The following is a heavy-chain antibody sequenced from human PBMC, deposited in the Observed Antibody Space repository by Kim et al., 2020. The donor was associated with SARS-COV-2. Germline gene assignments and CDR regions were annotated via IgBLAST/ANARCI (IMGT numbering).Heavy chain of an antibody. CDR2: INHSGST. J-gene: IGHJ6*01. Sequence: SETLSLTCAVYGGSFSGYYWSWIRQPPGKGLEWIGEINHSGSTNYNPSLKSRVTISVDTSKNQFSLKLSSVTAADTAVYYCARDPMVRGVALWYYGMNV. V-gene: IGHV4-34*01. D-gene: IGHD3-10*01. CDR1: GGSFSGYY. CDR3: ARDPMVRGVALWYYGMNV.